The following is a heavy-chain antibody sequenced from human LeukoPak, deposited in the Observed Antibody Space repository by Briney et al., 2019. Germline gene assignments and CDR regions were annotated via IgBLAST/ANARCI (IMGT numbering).Heavy chain of an antibody. Sequence: TSETLSLTCTFSGGSIISSSYYWGWIRQPPGKGLEWIGGIYYSGGTYYNPSLKSRVTISVDTSKNQFSLKLSSVTAADTAVYYCAREDSSWSAGDNFDYWGQGTLVTVSS. V-gene: IGHV4-39*02. CDR3: AREDSSWSAGDNFDY. J-gene: IGHJ4*02. CDR1: GGSIISSSYY. CDR2: IYYSGGT. D-gene: IGHD6-19*01.